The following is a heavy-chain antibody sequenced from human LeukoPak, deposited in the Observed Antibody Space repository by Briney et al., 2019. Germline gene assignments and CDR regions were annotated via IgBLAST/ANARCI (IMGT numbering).Heavy chain of an antibody. CDR1: GGTFSSYA. V-gene: IGHV1-69*05. CDR2: IIPIFGTA. Sequence: SVKVSFKDSGGTFSSYAISGVGQAPGQGREWMGGIIPIFGTANYAQKFQGRVTITTDEATSTAYMELSSLRSEDTAVYYCATPRGRGYSYGPRPFDYWGQGTLLTVSS. D-gene: IGHD5-18*01. CDR3: ATPRGRGYSYGPRPFDY. J-gene: IGHJ4*02.